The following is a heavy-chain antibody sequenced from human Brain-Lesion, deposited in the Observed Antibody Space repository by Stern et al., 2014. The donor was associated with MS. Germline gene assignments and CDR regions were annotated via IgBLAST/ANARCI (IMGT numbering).Heavy chain of an antibody. CDR2: SDHSGST. Sequence: QLQLQESGPGLVKPSGTLSLTCAVSGGSISSSNWWSWVRQSPGKGLEWIGESDHSGSTIYNPSLKSRVTVSVGKSKNRSSRTLGSVTAADTAVYFCARFPASRPHVFDSWGQGTLVTVSS. D-gene: IGHD6-13*01. J-gene: IGHJ4*02. V-gene: IGHV4-4*02. CDR3: ARFPASRPHVFDS. CDR1: GGSISSSNW.